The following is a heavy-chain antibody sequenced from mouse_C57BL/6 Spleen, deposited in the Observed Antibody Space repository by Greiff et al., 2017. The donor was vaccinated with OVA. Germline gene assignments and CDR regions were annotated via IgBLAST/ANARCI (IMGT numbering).Heavy chain of an antibody. V-gene: IGHV5-4*01. CDR1: GFTFSSYA. Sequence: EVNVVESGGGLVKPGGSLKLSCAASGFTFSSYAMSWVRQTPEKRLEWVATISDGGSYTYYPDNVKGRFTISRDNAKNNLYLQMSHLKSEDTAMYYCARDERGNYFDYWGQGTTLTVSS. J-gene: IGHJ2*01. CDR3: ARDERGNYFDY. CDR2: ISDGGSYT.